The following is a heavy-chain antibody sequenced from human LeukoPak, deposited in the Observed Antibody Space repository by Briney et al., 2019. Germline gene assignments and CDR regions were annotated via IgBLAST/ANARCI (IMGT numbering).Heavy chain of an antibody. D-gene: IGHD4-17*01. CDR2: INPNSGGT. J-gene: IGHJ4*02. CDR3: ARAYHVTVTTCGY. CDR1: GYTFTGYY. V-gene: IGHV1-2*02. Sequence: GASVKVSCKASGYTFTGYYIHWVRQAPGQGLEWMGWINPNSGGTNYAQKFQGRVTMTRDTSISTAYMELSRLRSDDTAVYYCARAYHVTVTTCGYWGQGTLVTVSS.